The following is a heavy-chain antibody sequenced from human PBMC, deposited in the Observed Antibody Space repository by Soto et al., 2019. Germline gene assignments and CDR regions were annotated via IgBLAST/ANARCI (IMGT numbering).Heavy chain of an antibody. J-gene: IGHJ3*01. CDR1: GYTFTRNW. CDR2: IFPIDSDT. Sequence: XESLNISWRGSGYTFTRNWIGWVRQMPGKGLEWMGIIFPIDSDTRYSPSSQGQVTISADNSISAAYLQWSSLKASDTAIYYCATPGGRDFNAFDVWGQGTMVTV. D-gene: IGHD2-21*02. V-gene: IGHV5-51*01. CDR3: ATPGGRDFNAFDV.